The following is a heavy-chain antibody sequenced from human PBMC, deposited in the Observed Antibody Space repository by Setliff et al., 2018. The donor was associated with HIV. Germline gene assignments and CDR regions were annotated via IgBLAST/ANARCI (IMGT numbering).Heavy chain of an antibody. V-gene: IGHV3-9*01. CDR3: AKSLSPGDYYNFLSGYSPFDY. J-gene: IGHJ4*02. CDR2: IGWDGGHI. CDR1: GFNFDGFA. Sequence: GGSLRLSCAASGFNFDGFAMNWVRQAPGKGLEWVSRIGWDGGHIDYANSVQGRFTISRDNAKSSLFLQMKSLRVEDTALYYCAKSLSPGDYYNFLSGYSPFDYWGQGTRVTVSS. D-gene: IGHD3-3*01.